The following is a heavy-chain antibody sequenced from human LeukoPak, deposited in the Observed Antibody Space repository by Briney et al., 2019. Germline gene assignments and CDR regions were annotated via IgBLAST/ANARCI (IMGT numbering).Heavy chain of an antibody. CDR1: GFTFSGYS. CDR2: ISSSSSTI. D-gene: IGHD3-22*01. V-gene: IGHV3-48*01. Sequence: PGGSLRLSCAASGFTFSGYSMNWVRQAPGKGLEWVSYISSSSSTIYYADSVKGRFTISRDNSKNTLYLQMNSLRVEDTAVYYCAKDRLRNYYDSSDYWGQGTLVTVSS. J-gene: IGHJ4*02. CDR3: AKDRLRNYYDSSDY.